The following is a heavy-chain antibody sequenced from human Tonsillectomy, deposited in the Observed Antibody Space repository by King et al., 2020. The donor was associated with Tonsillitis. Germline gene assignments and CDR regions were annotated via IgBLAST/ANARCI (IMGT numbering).Heavy chain of an antibody. J-gene: IGHJ4*02. V-gene: IGHV3-21*01. CDR3: ARDPPPPMIDYYDSSGDY. D-gene: IGHD3-22*01. CDR2: ISSSSSYN. Sequence: VQLVESGGGLVKPGGSLRLSCAASGFTFSSYSMNWVRQAPGKGLEWVSSISSSSSYNYYADSVKGGFTISRENAKNSLYLQRNSLRAEDTAVYYCARDPPPPMIDYYDSSGDYWGQGTLVTVSS. CDR1: GFTFSSYS.